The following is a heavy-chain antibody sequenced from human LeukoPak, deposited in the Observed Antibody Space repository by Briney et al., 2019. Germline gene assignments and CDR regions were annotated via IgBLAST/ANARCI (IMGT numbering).Heavy chain of an antibody. CDR2: LSGSGGST. J-gene: IGHJ5*01. CDR3: AKAPREYCSSTSCPNWFDS. CDR1: GITFSSYS. Sequence: GGSLRLSCGASGITFSSYSMNWVRQAPGKGLQWVSALSGSGGSTYYADPVKGRFTISRDNSKNTLYLQMSSLRAEDTAVYFCAKAPREYCSSTSCPNWFDSWGQGTLVTVSS. D-gene: IGHD2-2*01. V-gene: IGHV3-23*01.